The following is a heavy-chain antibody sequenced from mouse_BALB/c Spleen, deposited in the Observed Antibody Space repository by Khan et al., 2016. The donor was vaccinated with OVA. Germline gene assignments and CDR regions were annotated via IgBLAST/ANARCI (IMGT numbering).Heavy chain of an antibody. CDR1: GFSLTSYG. Sequence: QVQLKESGPGLVQPSQSLSITCTVSGFSLTSYGVHWVRQSPGKGLEWMGVIWSGGSTDYNAALINRLSISKDNSKSQVFFKMNSLQANDSSIYYCARNYDYDECLAYWGQGTLVTVSA. CDR3: ARNYDYDECLAY. J-gene: IGHJ3*01. D-gene: IGHD2-4*01. V-gene: IGHV2-2*02. CDR2: IWSGGST.